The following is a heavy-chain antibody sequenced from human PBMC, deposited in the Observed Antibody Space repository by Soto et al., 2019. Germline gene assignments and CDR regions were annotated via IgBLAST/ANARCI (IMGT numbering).Heavy chain of an antibody. CDR1: GGSISSGGYY. J-gene: IGHJ5*02. V-gene: IGHV4-31*03. CDR2: ISNSGSP. CDR3: ARDPAP. Sequence: QVQLQESGPGLGKPSQTLSLTCTVSGGSISSGGYYWSWIRQHPGKGLEGSGYISNSGSPYYNPSLKSRVTISADTSKFQFSLKLSSVTAADTAVYYCARDPAPWGQGTLVTVSS.